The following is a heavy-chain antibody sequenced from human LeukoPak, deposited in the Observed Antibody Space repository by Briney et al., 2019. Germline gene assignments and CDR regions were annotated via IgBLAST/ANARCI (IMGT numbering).Heavy chain of an antibody. CDR3: AREGLLCGGDCYRDAFDI. CDR2: INPNSGDT. CDR1: GYTFSDYY. J-gene: IGHJ3*02. Sequence: VASVKVSCKASGYTFSDYYMHWVRQAPGQGLQWVGWINPNSGDTHYAQMFQGRVTMTRDTSINTAYMELRRVRSDDTAVYYCAREGLLCGGDCYRDAFDIWGQGTMVTVSS. D-gene: IGHD2-21*02. V-gene: IGHV1-2*02.